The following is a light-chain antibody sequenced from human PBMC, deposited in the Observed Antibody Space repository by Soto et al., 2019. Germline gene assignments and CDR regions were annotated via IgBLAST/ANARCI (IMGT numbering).Light chain of an antibody. V-gene: IGKV3-15*01. CDR3: QQYKNWPAYT. Sequence: EIMMTQSPATLSLSPGEGATLSCRASHTVGYSLAWYQQKPGQAPRLLIYGASTRVTGIPARFSGSGSQTEFTLTISSLQSEDFAVYYCQQYKNWPAYTLGQGTKLEIK. CDR1: HTVGYS. CDR2: GAS. J-gene: IGKJ2*01.